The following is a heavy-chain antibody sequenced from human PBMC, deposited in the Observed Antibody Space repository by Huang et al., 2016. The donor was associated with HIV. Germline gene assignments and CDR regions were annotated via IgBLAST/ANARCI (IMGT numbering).Heavy chain of an antibody. CDR1: GFTFTNYA. J-gene: IGHJ5*02. Sequence: QVQLVESGGGLVQHGRSLRLYCAASGFTFTNYAIHWVRQARVKGLEWVAFISYEGRNKFYADSVKGRFTISRDNSKSTLYLLMNSLRVDDTALYYCARSAVPGDGDWFDPWGQGTLVTVSS. CDR3: ARSAVPGDGDWFDP. CDR2: ISYEGRNK. D-gene: IGHD6-19*01. V-gene: IGHV3-30*04.